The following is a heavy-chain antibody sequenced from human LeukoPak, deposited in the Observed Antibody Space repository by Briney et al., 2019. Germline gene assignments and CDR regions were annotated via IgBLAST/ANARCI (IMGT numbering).Heavy chain of an antibody. Sequence: PGGSLRLSCVTSGFTFSAYIMIWVRQTPGKGLECLSYITSSSDSIHYADSVRGRFTVSRDNAKNSLYLQMNSLRDEDTAVYYCARDPGYSRPSSYGYFDHWGQGTLATVSS. CDR1: GFTFSAYI. CDR2: ITSSSDSI. CDR3: ARDPGYSRPSSYGYFDH. J-gene: IGHJ4*02. D-gene: IGHD1-26*01. V-gene: IGHV3-48*02.